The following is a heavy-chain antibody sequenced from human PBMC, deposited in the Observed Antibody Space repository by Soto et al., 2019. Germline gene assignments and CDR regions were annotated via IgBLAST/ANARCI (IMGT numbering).Heavy chain of an antibody. J-gene: IGHJ4*02. D-gene: IGHD3-22*01. Sequence: SETLSLTCTVSGGSISSYYWSWIRQPPGKGLEWIGYIYYSGSTNYNPSLKSRVTISVDTSKNQFSLKLSSVTAADTAVYYCATYNYDSSGYYPFDYWGQGTLVTVSS. CDR3: ATYNYDSSGYYPFDY. CDR2: IYYSGST. CDR1: GGSISSYY. V-gene: IGHV4-59*01.